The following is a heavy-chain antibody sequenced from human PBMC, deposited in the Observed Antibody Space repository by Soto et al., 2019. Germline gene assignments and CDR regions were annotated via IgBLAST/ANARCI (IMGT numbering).Heavy chain of an antibody. CDR3: ARGGYSGYEAPAPLDY. D-gene: IGHD5-12*01. J-gene: IGHJ4*02. V-gene: IGHV4-30-2*01. CDR2: IYHSGST. Sequence: QLQLQESGSGLVKPSQTLSLTCAVSGGSISSGGYSWSWIRQPPGKGLEWIGYIYHSGSTYYNPSLKSRVTISVDRSKNQFSLKLSSVNAADTAVYYCARGGYSGYEAPAPLDYWGQGTLVTVSS. CDR1: GGSISSGGYS.